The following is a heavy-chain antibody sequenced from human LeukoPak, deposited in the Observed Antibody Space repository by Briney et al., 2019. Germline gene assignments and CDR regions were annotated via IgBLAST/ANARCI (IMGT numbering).Heavy chain of an antibody. CDR3: TTEPGDYTDY. D-gene: IGHD4-17*01. V-gene: IGHV3-15*01. Sequence: NPGGSLSFSCAASGLTFSNVWLSWVRQAPGKGLEWVGRIKNKADGGTTDYAAPVKGRFTISRDDSRNTLYLQINSLKTEDTAVYDCTTEPGDYTDYWGQGTLVTVSP. J-gene: IGHJ4*02. CDR1: GLTFSNVW. CDR2: IKNKADGGTT.